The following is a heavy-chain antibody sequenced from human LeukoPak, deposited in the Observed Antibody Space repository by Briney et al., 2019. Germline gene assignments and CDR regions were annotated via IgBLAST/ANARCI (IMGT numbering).Heavy chain of an antibody. J-gene: IGHJ5*02. CDR1: GGSISSGGYS. D-gene: IGHD3-10*01. CDR2: IYHSGST. Sequence: SETLSLTCAVSGGSISSGGYSWSWIRQPPGKGLEWIGYIYHSGSTYYNPSLKSRVTISVDRSKNQFSLKLSSVTAADTAVYYCARVEYGSGTEWDNWFDPWGQGTLVTVSS. V-gene: IGHV4-30-2*01. CDR3: ARVEYGSGTEWDNWFDP.